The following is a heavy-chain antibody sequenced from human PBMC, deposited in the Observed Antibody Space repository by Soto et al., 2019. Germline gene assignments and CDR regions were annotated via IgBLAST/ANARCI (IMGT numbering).Heavy chain of an antibody. CDR1: GFTFSSYA. CDR2: ISGSGGST. Sequence: PGGSLRLSCAASGFTFSSYAMSWVRQAPGKGLEWVSAISGSGGSTYYADSVKGRFTISRDNSKNTLYLQMNSLRAEDTAVYYCAKVLSATKGSNRYNWNSFGFDPWGQGTLVTVSS. J-gene: IGHJ5*02. V-gene: IGHV3-23*01. CDR3: AKVLSATKGSNRYNWNSFGFDP. D-gene: IGHD1-7*01.